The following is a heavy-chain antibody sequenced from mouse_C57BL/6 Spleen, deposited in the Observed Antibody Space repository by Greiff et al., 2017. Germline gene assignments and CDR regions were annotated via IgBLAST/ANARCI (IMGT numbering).Heavy chain of an antibody. CDR3: ASILSGGAMDY. V-gene: IGHV1-18*01. J-gene: IGHJ4*01. Sequence: VEPGASVKIPCKASGYTFTDYNMDWVKQSHGKSLEWLGDINPNNGGTIYNQKFKGKATLTVDKSSSTAYMELRSLTSEDTAVDYCASILSGGAMDYWGEGTSVTVSS. D-gene: IGHD1-1*02. CDR2: INPNNGGT. CDR1: GYTFTDYN.